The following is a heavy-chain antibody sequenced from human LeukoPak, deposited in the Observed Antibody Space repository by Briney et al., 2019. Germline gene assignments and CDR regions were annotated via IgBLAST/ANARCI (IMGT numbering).Heavy chain of an antibody. CDR1: PFTFSSYW. V-gene: IGHV3-7*01. J-gene: IGHJ4*02. Sequence: GGSLRLSCAASPFTFSSYWMSWVRQAPGKGLEWVANIKQDGSEKYYVDSLKGRFTISRDNARNSRSLQMPSLRAEATVVYYCARIPDYYYDSRGYLAYWGQGTLVTVSS. D-gene: IGHD3-22*01. CDR3: ARIPDYYYDSRGYLAY. CDR2: IKQDGSEK.